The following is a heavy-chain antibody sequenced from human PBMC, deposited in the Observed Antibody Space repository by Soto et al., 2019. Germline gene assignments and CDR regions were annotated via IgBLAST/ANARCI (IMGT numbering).Heavy chain of an antibody. V-gene: IGHV3-23*01. CDR1: GFIFSSFA. CDR3: AKVAGVATGGTVGGLDP. J-gene: IGHJ5*02. CDR2: ISGSGGNT. Sequence: HPGGSLRLSCAASGFIFSSFAMSWVRQAPGKGLEWVSGISGSGGNTYYADSVKGRFTISRDNSKNTLYLQMPSLTTEDTGIYYCAKVAGVATGGTVGGLDPWGQGTLVTVSS. D-gene: IGHD6-13*01.